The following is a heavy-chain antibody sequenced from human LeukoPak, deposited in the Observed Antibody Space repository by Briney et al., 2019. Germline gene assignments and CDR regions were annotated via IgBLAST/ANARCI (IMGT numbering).Heavy chain of an antibody. V-gene: IGHV3-23*01. Sequence: PGGSLRLSCAASGFTFSSYAMSWVRQAPGEGLEWVSAISGSGGSTYYADSVKGRFTISRDNSKNTLYLQMNRLRAEDTAVYYCAKPRRGYYDILTGFDYWGQGTLVTVSS. CDR2: ISGSGGST. CDR3: AKPRRGYYDILTGFDY. CDR1: GFTFSSYA. D-gene: IGHD3-9*01. J-gene: IGHJ4*02.